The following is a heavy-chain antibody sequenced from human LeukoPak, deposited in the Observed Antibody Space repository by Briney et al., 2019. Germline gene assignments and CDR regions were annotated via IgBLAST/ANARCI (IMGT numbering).Heavy chain of an antibody. V-gene: IGHV4-59*01. D-gene: IGHD5-12*01. J-gene: IGHJ4*02. Sequence: SETLSLTCTVSGGSISSYYWSWIRQPPGKGLEWIGYIYYSGSTNYNPSLKSRVTISVDTSKNQFSLKLSSVTAADTAVYYCARASPSGYPKPEFDYWGQGTLVTVSS. CDR2: IYYSGST. CDR3: ARASPSGYPKPEFDY. CDR1: GGSISSYY.